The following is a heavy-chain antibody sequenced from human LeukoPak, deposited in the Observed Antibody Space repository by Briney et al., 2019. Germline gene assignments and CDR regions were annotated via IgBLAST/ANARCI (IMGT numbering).Heavy chain of an antibody. V-gene: IGHV3-9*01. CDR3: AKVGGVAYYDSSGYLDY. Sequence: GGPLRLFCAPSGFTLYDHAKHWAHPPTGKGLEGVSGIRWNSSSIGYADSVKGQFTISRDNDKNSLYLQMNSLRAEDTALYYCAKVGGVAYYDSSGYLDYWGQGTLVTVSS. J-gene: IGHJ4*02. D-gene: IGHD3-22*01. CDR2: IRWNSSSI. CDR1: GFTLYDHA.